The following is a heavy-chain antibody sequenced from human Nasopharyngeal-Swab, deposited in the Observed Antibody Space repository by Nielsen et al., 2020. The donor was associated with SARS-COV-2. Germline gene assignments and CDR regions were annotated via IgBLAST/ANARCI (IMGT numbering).Heavy chain of an antibody. J-gene: IGHJ6*02. V-gene: IGHV3-48*02. CDR1: CIYSRSS. CDR3: ARDLSIGRYFDLYGMDV. D-gene: IGHD3-9*01. Sequence: CIYSRSSMDWGRQAPGPGLEWVSYISSSSSTIYYADSVKGRFTISRDNAKNSLYLQMNSLRDEDTAVYYCARDLSIGRYFDLYGMDVWGQGTTVTVSS. CDR2: ISSSSSTI.